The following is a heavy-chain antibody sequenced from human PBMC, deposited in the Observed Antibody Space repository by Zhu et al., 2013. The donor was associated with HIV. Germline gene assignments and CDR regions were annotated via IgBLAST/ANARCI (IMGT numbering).Heavy chain of an antibody. CDR1: GFTFSNYG. CDR3: EAQGHSSSWYPWESYWYFDL. J-gene: IGHJ2*01. D-gene: IGHD6-13*01. Sequence: VQLVESGGGVVQPGRSLRISCTASGFTFSNYGMHWVRQAPGKGLEWVAVISYDGSNKYYADSVKGRFTISRDNSKNTLYLQMNSLRAEDTAVYYCEAQGHSSSWYPWESYWYFDLWGRGTLVTVSS. V-gene: IGHV3-30*19. CDR2: ISYDGSNK.